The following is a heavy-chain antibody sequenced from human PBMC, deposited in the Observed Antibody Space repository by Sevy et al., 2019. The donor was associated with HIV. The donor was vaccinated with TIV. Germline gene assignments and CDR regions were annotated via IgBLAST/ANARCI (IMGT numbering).Heavy chain of an antibody. V-gene: IGHV1-2*02. CDR1: GYTFTGYY. Sequence: ASVKVSCKASGYTFTGYYMHWVRQAPGQGLEWMGGINPDSGGPNYEPRFQGRVTLTRDTSISTAYMELSRLKSDDTAVYYCVGDDRDGYFDYWGQGTLVTVSS. CDR3: VGDDRDGYFDY. J-gene: IGHJ4*02. CDR2: INPDSGGP.